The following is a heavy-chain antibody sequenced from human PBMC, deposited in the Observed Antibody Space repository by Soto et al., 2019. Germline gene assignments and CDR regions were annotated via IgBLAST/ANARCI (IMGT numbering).Heavy chain of an antibody. CDR3: AREVEQQLPYAWFDP. J-gene: IGHJ5*02. D-gene: IGHD6-13*01. Sequence: SQTLSLTCVISGDSVSSNSAAWTWIRQSPSRGLEFLGRTYYRSKWYNDYAISVKSRITINPDTSKNQFSLQLNSVTPEDTAVYYCAREVEQQLPYAWFDPWGQGTLVTVSS. CDR2: TYYRSKWYN. V-gene: IGHV6-1*01. CDR1: GDSVSSNSAA.